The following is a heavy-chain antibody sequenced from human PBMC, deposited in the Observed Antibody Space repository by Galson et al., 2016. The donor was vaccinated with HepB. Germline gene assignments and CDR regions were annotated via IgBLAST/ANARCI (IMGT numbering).Heavy chain of an antibody. J-gene: IGHJ4*02. CDR2: ISSSSTI. D-gene: IGHD2-21*02. V-gene: IGHV3-69-1*01. CDR3: AKEGEAYCGTDCSLDY. Sequence: SLRLSCAASGFTVSGNSMNWVRQAPGKGLEWVSYISSSSTIHYADSVKGRFTISGDNAKNSLSLQMNSLRDEDTAVYYCAKEGEAYCGTDCSLDYWGQGTLVTVSS. CDR1: GFTVSGNS.